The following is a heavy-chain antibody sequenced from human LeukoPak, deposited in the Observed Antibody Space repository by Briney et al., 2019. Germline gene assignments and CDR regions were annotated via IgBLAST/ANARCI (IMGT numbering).Heavy chain of an antibody. CDR3: TTDPMVDVVVVAATDY. J-gene: IGHJ4*02. Sequence: PGGSLRLSCTVSGLPFGSEAMSWVRQAPGKGLEWVGRIKSKTDGGTTDYAAPVKGRFTISRDDSKSTLYLQMNSLKTEDTAVYYCTTDPMVDVVVVAATDYWGQGTLVTVSS. CDR1: GLPFGSEA. D-gene: IGHD2-15*01. CDR2: IKSKTDGGTT. V-gene: IGHV3-15*01.